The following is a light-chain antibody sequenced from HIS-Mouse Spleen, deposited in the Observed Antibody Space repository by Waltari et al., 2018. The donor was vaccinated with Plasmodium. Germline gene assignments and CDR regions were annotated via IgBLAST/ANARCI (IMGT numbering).Light chain of an antibody. CDR1: SSDVGGYNS. Sequence: QSALTQPASVSGSPGQSTTISCTGTSSDVGGYNSVSWSQQHPGKAPKLMIYDVSNRPSGVSNRFSGSKSGNTASLTISGLQAEDEADYYCSSYTSSSTLNYVFGTGTKVTVL. CDR2: DVS. CDR3: SSYTSSSTLNYV. V-gene: IGLV2-14*03. J-gene: IGLJ1*01.